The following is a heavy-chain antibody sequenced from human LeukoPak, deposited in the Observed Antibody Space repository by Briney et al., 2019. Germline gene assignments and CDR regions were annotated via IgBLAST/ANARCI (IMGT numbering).Heavy chain of an antibody. J-gene: IGHJ3*02. CDR3: AKPARGDYVGRRAFDI. D-gene: IGHD4-17*01. V-gene: IGHV1-8*01. CDR2: MNPNSGNT. Sequence: ASVKVSCKASGSTFTSYDINWVRQATGQGLEWMGWMNPNSGNTGYAQKFQGRVTMTRNTSISTAYMELSSLRSEDTAVYYCAKPARGDYVGRRAFDIWGQGTMVTVSS. CDR1: GSTFTSYD.